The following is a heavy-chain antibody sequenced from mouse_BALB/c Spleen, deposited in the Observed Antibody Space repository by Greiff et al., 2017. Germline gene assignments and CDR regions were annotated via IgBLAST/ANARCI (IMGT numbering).Heavy chain of an antibody. J-gene: IGHJ2*01. Sequence: QVQLQQSGAELARPGASVKLSCKASGYTFTSYWMQWVKQRPGQGLEWIGAIYPGDGDTRYTQKFKGKATLTADKSSSTAYMQLSSLASEDSAVYYCARAITTVEGPYFDYWGQGTTLTVSS. CDR1: GYTFTSYW. CDR3: ARAITTVEGPYFDY. D-gene: IGHD1-1*01. CDR2: IYPGDGDT. V-gene: IGHV1-87*01.